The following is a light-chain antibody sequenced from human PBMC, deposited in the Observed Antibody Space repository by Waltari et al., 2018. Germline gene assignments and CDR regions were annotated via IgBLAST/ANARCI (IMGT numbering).Light chain of an antibody. Sequence: EIVLTQSPGTASLSPGERVTLSCRASQTVGSSSLAWYQRKPGQAPRPVIHRASRRATGIPDRFSGSGSGTDFSLTISRLEPEDFAVYYCQQHGTLPATFGQGTKVEIK. CDR3: QQHGTLPAT. V-gene: IGKV3-20*01. J-gene: IGKJ1*01. CDR2: RAS. CDR1: QTVGSSS.